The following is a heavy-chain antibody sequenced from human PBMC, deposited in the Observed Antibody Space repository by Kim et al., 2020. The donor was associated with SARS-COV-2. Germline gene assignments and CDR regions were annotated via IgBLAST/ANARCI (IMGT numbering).Heavy chain of an antibody. CDR2: ISAYNGNT. CDR3: ARALRIVYSSSWYDQLDY. D-gene: IGHD6-13*01. V-gene: IGHV1-18*01. CDR1: GYTFTSYG. Sequence: ASVKVSCKASGYTFTSYGISWVRQAPGQGLEWMGWISAYNGNTKYAQKLQGRVTITTDTSTSTAYMELRSLRSDDTAVYYCARALRIVYSSSWYDQLDYWGQRTLGTLSS. J-gene: IGHJ4*02.